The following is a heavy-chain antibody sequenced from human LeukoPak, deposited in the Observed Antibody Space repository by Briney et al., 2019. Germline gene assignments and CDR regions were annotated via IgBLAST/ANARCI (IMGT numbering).Heavy chain of an antibody. CDR2: IDPSGGST. D-gene: IGHD3-22*01. V-gene: IGHV1-46*01. CDR1: GCTFTSYY. Sequence: ASVKVSCKASGCTFTSYYMHWVRQAPGQGLEWMGIIDPSGGSTSYAQKFQGRVTMTRDTSTNTVYMELSSLRSEDTAMYYCARPLYYYDSGGYSYGRGMDYYYGMDVWGQGTTVTVSS. J-gene: IGHJ6*02. CDR3: ARPLYYYDSGGYSYGRGMDYYYGMDV.